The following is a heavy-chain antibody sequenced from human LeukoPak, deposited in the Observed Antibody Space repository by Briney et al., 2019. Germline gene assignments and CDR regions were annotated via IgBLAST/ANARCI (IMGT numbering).Heavy chain of an antibody. Sequence: SSETLSLTCTVSGGSISSGGYYWSWIRQHPGKGLEWIGYIYYSGSTYYNPSLKSRVTISVDTSKNQFSLKLSSVTAADTAVYYCARGPEQWLDFDYWGQGTLVTVSS. CDR2: IYYSGST. CDR3: ARGPEQWLDFDY. J-gene: IGHJ4*02. D-gene: IGHD6-19*01. CDR1: GGSISSGGYY. V-gene: IGHV4-31*03.